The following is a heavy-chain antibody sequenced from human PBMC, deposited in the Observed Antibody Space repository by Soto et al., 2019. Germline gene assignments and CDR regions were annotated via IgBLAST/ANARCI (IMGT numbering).Heavy chain of an antibody. V-gene: IGHV4-31*03. CDR3: ARKDSGYGDYMDV. J-gene: IGHJ6*03. CDR2: IYYRGST. Sequence: QVQLQESGPGLVKPSQTLSLTCTVSGGSISSGGYYWSWIRQHPGKGLEWIGYIYYRGSTYYNPSLKSRVTMSVDTSENQFSLRLSSVTAADTAVYYCARKDSGYGDYMDVWGKGTTVTVSS. D-gene: IGHD5-12*01. CDR1: GGSISSGGYY.